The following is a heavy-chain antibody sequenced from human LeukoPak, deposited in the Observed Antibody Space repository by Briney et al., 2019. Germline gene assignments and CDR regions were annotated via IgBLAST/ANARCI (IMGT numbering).Heavy chain of an antibody. CDR3: TRDSSSWPTSAPDY. D-gene: IGHD6-13*01. Sequence: GASVKVSCKASGGSFSTYVLTWVRQAPGQGLEWMGRIIPVLGVSNFAQKFQGRVAITADKSTNTAHMELSRLESGDTAVYYCTRDSSSWPTSAPDYWGQGTLVTVSS. CDR2: IIPVLGVS. CDR1: GGSFSTYV. V-gene: IGHV1-69*04. J-gene: IGHJ4*02.